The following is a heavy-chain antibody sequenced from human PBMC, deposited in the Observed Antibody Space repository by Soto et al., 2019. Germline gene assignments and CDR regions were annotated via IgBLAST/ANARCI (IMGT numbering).Heavy chain of an antibody. CDR2: IYHGGST. V-gene: IGHV4-38-2*02. CDR3: ARDLDYYDSSGPRLGMDV. Sequence: SETLSLTCAVSGYSISSGYYWGWLRQPPGKGLEWIGSIYHGGSTYYNPSLNSRVTISIDTTNNHVSLKLSSVTAADTAVYYCARDLDYYDSSGPRLGMDVWGQGTTVTVSS. D-gene: IGHD3-22*01. J-gene: IGHJ6*02. CDR1: GYSISSGYY.